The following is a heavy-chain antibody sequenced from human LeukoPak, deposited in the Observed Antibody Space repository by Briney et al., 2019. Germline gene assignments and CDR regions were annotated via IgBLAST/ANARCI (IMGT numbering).Heavy chain of an antibody. D-gene: IGHD6-13*01. CDR3: AGEVAAARFDY. CDR2: IIPIFGTA. J-gene: IGHJ4*02. Sequence: ASVKVSCKASGGTFSSYAISWVRQAPGQGLEWMGRIIPIFGTANYAQKFQGRVTITTDESTSTAYMELSSLRSEDTAVYYCAGEVAAARFDYWGQGTLVTVSS. V-gene: IGHV1-69*05. CDR1: GGTFSSYA.